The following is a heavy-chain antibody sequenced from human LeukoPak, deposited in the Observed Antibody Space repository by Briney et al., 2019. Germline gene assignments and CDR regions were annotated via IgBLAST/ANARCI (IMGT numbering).Heavy chain of an antibody. CDR3: ASARFLEGY. D-gene: IGHD3-3*01. J-gene: IGHJ4*02. Sequence: GGSLRLSCAAAGFTFSSYAMSWVRQAPGKWLEWVSAISGSGGSTYYADSVKGRFTISRDNSKNTLYLQMNSLRAEDTAVYYCASARFLEGYWGQGTLVTVSS. CDR1: GFTFSSYA. V-gene: IGHV3-23*01. CDR2: ISGSGGST.